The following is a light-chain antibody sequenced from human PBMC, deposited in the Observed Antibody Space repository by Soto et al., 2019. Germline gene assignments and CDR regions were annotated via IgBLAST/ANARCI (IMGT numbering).Light chain of an antibody. J-gene: IGKJ1*01. CDR3: QQYNKWPPRT. Sequence: EIVLTQSPATLSLSPGERATLSCRASQGVSSSLAWYQQKPGQAPRLLIYDASNRATGIPARFSGTGSGTEFTLTISSLQSEDFAVYYCQQYNKWPPRTFGQGTKVDIK. CDR1: QGVSSS. V-gene: IGKV3-11*01. CDR2: DAS.